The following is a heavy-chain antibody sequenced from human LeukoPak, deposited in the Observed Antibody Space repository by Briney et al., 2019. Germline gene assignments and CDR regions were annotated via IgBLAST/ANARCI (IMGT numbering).Heavy chain of an antibody. J-gene: IGHJ4*02. V-gene: IGHV3-74*01. CDR3: ARGASGSYYRIDY. CDR2: VNSAGSST. CDR1: GFTFSSYW. Sequence: PGGSLRLSCAASGFTFSSYWMHWVRQAPGKGLVWVSRVNSAGSSTNYADSVQGRFTISRDNAKNTLYLQMIGLGADDTAVYFCARGASGSYYRIDYWGQGTLVTVSS. D-gene: IGHD3-10*01.